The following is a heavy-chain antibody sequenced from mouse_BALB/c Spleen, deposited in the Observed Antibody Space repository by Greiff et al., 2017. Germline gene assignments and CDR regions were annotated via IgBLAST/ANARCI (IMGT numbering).Heavy chain of an antibody. CDR1: GYTFTDYN. J-gene: IGHJ2*01. V-gene: IGHV1S29*02. CDR3: AREHYYGDY. Sequence: EVKLMESGPELVKPGASVKISCKASGYTFTDYNMHWVKQSHGKSLEWIGYIYPYNGGTGYNQKFKSKATLTVDNSSSTAYMELRSLTSEDSAVYYCAREHYYGDYWGQGTTLTVSS. CDR2: IYPYNGGT. D-gene: IGHD1-2*01.